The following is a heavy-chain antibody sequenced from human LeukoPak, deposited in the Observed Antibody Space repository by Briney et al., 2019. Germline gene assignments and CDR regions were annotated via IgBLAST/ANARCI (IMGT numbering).Heavy chain of an antibody. CDR1: GGSISSYY. CDR3: ASVQAGPRTFDY. D-gene: IGHD6-19*01. Sequence: SETLSLTCTVSGGSISSYYWSWIRQPPGKGLEWIGYIYYSGSTNYNPSLKSRVTISVDTSKNQFSLKLSSVTAADTAVYYCASVQAGPRTFDYWGQGTLVTVSS. V-gene: IGHV4-59*01. J-gene: IGHJ4*02. CDR2: IYYSGST.